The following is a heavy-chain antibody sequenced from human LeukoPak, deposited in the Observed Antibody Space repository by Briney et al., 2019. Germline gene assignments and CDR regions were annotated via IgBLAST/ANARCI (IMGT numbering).Heavy chain of an antibody. J-gene: IGHJ4*02. V-gene: IGHV3-21*01. D-gene: IGHD4-17*01. CDR3: ARNIRNYGVDY. CDR2: ISSSSSYI. CDR1: GFTFSSYS. Sequence: PGGSLRLSCAASGFTFSSYSMNWVRQAPGKGLEWVSSISSSSSYIYYADSVKGRFTISRDNAKNSLYLRMNSLRAEDTAVYYCARNIRNYGVDYWGQGTLVTVSS.